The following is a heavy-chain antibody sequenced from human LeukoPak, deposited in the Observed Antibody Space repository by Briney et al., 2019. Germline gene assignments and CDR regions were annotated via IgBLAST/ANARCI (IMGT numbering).Heavy chain of an antibody. J-gene: IGHJ5*02. CDR3: ARDSFSSSWPKWFDP. D-gene: IGHD6-13*01. CDR1: GGSISSSSYY. Sequence: SQTLSLTCTVSGGSISSSSYYWGWIRQPPGKGLEWIGSIYYSGSTYYNPSLKSRVTISVDTSKNQFSLKLSSVTAADTAVYYCARDSFSSSWPKWFDPWGQGILVAVSS. CDR2: IYYSGST. V-gene: IGHV4-39*07.